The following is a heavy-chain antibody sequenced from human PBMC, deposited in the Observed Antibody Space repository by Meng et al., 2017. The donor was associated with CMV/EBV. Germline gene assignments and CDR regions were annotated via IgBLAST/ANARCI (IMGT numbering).Heavy chain of an antibody. CDR2: IWYDESNK. Sequence: RSLRLSCAASELPFSSNGMHWVRQAPGKGLEWVAVIWYDESNKYYADSVKGRFTISRDNSKNTLYLQMNSLRAEDTAVYYCAKTDLWGQGTLVTVSS. CDR3: AKTDL. V-gene: IGHV3-33*06. J-gene: IGHJ5*02. CDR1: ELPFSSNG.